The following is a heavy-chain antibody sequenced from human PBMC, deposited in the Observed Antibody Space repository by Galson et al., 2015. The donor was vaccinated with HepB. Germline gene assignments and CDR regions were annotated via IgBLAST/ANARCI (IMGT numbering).Heavy chain of an antibody. J-gene: IGHJ4*02. V-gene: IGHV3-23*01. D-gene: IGHD6-19*01. CDR3: AKSYRYSSGYFDY. CDR2: ISSGGGDT. Sequence: SLRLSCAASGFTFSRYSMNWVRQAPGKGLEWVSGISSGGGDTYYGDSVKGRFTISRDSSKDTLYLQMNSLRAEDTAVYYCAKSYRYSSGYFDYWGQGTLVTVSS. CDR1: GFTFSRYS.